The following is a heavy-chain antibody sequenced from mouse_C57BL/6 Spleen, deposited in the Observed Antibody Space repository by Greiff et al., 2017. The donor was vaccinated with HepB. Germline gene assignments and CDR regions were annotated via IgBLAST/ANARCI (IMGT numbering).Heavy chain of an antibody. CDR3: ARDVRGYFDV. CDR2: SRNKANDYTT. Sequence: EVQGVESGGGLVQSGRSLRLSCATSGFTFSDFYMEWVRQAPGKGLEWIAASRNKANDYTTEYSASVKGRFIVSRDTSQSILYLQMNALRAEDTAIYYCARDVRGYFDVWGTGTTVTVSS. V-gene: IGHV7-1*01. CDR1: GFTFSDFY. J-gene: IGHJ1*03.